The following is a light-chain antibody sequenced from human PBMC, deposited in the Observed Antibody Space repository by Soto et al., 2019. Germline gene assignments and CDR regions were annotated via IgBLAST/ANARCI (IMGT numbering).Light chain of an antibody. CDR2: DAS. J-gene: IGKJ1*01. V-gene: IGKV3-15*01. CDR3: QQYSAWWT. CDR1: QSVSSN. Sequence: EIVMTQSPATLSVSPGERATLSCRASQSVSSNLAWYQQKPGQAPRLLIYDASTRAPGLPARFSGSGSGTEFTLTISRLQSEDFAVYYCQQYSAWWTFGQGTTVEVK.